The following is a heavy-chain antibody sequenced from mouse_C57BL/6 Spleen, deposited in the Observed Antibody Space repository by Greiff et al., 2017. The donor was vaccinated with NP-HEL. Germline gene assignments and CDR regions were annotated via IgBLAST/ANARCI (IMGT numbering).Heavy chain of an antibody. Sequence: EVNVVESGGGLVKPGGSLKLSCAASGFTFSSYAMSWVRQTPEKRLEWVATISDGGSYTYYPDNVKGRFTISRDNAKNNLYLQMSHLKSEDTAMYYCARDGGRSWYFDVWGTGTTVTVSS. CDR1: GFTFSSYA. V-gene: IGHV5-4*01. D-gene: IGHD3-3*01. CDR2: ISDGGSYT. J-gene: IGHJ1*03. CDR3: ARDGGRSWYFDV.